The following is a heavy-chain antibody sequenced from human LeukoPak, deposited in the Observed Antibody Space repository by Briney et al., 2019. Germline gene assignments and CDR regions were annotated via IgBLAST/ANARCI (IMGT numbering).Heavy chain of an antibody. CDR2: IYTSGTT. Sequence: SETLSLTCTVSGGSISSYYWSWIRQPAGKGLGWIGRIYTSGTTNYNPSLKSRVTTSVDTSKNQFSLKLSTVTAADTAVYYCARDDFWSGYYDYWGQGTLVTVSS. V-gene: IGHV4-4*07. J-gene: IGHJ4*02. D-gene: IGHD3-3*01. CDR1: GGSISSYY. CDR3: ARDDFWSGYYDY.